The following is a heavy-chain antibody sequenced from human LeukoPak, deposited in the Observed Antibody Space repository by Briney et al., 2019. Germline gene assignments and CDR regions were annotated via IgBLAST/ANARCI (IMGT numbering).Heavy chain of an antibody. J-gene: IGHJ4*02. D-gene: IGHD1-1*01. V-gene: IGHV5-51*01. Sequence: GEPLKISCKAFGYTFTNYWIGWVRQMPGKGLEWMGIIYPGDSDTKYSPSFQGHVTISADKSTNTAYLQWSSLRASDTAMYYCARLNFNWGQGTLITVS. CDR1: GYTFTNYW. CDR2: IYPGDSDT. CDR3: ARLNFN.